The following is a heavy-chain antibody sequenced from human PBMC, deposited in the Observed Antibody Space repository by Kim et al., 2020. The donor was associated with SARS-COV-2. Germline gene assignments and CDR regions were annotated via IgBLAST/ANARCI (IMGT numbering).Heavy chain of an antibody. D-gene: IGHD3-16*01. CDR1: GFAFRIFW. Sequence: GGSLRLSCEVSGFAFRIFWMNWVRQAPGKGLEWVANIKEDGSEKNYVDSVKGRFTISRDNAKNLLYLEMNNLRVEDTAVYYCARDPLAEAPVSGMMGLDGWGHGTTVTVTS. J-gene: IGHJ6*02. CDR2: IKEDGSEK. CDR3: ARDPLAEAPVSGMMGLDG. V-gene: IGHV3-7*05.